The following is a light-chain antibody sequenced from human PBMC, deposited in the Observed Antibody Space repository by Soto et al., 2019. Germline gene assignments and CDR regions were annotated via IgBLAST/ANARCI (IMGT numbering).Light chain of an antibody. CDR3: HQYAHSPLT. CDR1: QSVTNNY. Sequence: EIVLTQSPGTLSLSPGERATLSCRASQSVTNNYLAWFQQKVGQTPRLLIYDASDRATGIPDRFSGSGSGTDFTLTINRLEPEDFAVYYWHQYAHSPLTFGRGTKVEIK. V-gene: IGKV3-20*01. J-gene: IGKJ1*01. CDR2: DAS.